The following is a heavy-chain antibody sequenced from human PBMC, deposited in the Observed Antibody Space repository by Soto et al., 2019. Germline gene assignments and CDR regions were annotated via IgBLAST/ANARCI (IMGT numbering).Heavy chain of an antibody. Sequence: QVQLVQSGAEVKKPGASVKVSCKASGYTFTHYYIHWVRQAPGQGLEWMGMINPSGGSTDYAQKFQGRVTMATDTSTTTVDMELRSLRSDDTAVYYCARPPFPGCINGVCYPCDHWGQGTLVTVSS. CDR3: ARPPFPGCINGVCYPCDH. CDR1: GYTFTHYY. D-gene: IGHD2-8*01. V-gene: IGHV1-46*01. J-gene: IGHJ4*02. CDR2: INPSGGST.